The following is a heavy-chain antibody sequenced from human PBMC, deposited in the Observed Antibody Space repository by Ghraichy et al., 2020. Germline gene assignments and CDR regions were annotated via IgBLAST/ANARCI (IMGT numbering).Heavy chain of an antibody. Sequence: GESLNISCAASGFTITNNGMTWVRQSPGKGLEWVSGIGGSGSGSTFYADSVKGRFTVSRDNSKNTLYLQMNSLSAEDTAVYYCVRAPSGRYDHWGQGTLVTVAS. V-gene: IGHV3-23*01. D-gene: IGHD1-26*01. CDR2: IGGSGSGST. CDR1: GFTITNNG. J-gene: IGHJ4*02. CDR3: VRAPSGRYDH.